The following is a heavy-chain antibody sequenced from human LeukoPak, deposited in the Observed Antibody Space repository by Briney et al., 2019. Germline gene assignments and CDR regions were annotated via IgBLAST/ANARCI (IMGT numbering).Heavy chain of an antibody. CDR1: GGSISNHY. CDR3: ARDMLGYYYGSGNYGSFDT. V-gene: IGHV4-59*11. J-gene: IGHJ5*02. Sequence: SETLSLTCTVSGGSISNHYWTWIRQSPGKGLEWIGYIYYSGISDYNPSLRSRVTMSVDTSKNQFSLKLNCLTAADTAVYYCARDMLGYYYGSGNYGSFDTWGQGTLVTVSS. CDR2: IYYSGIS. D-gene: IGHD3-10*01.